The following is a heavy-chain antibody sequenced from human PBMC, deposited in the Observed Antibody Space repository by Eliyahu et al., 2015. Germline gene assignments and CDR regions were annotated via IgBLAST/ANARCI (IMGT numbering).Heavy chain of an antibody. CDR1: GFTFSSYG. Sequence: QVQLVESGGGVVQPGRSLRLSCAAPGFTFSSYGMHWVRQAPGKGLGWVAVIWYDGSNKYYADSVKGRFTISRDNSKNTLYLQMNSLRAEDTAVYYCARDKRGYYYVFDYWGQGTLVTVSS. CDR2: IWYDGSNK. CDR3: ARDKRGYYYVFDY. D-gene: IGHD3-22*01. J-gene: IGHJ4*02. V-gene: IGHV3-33*01.